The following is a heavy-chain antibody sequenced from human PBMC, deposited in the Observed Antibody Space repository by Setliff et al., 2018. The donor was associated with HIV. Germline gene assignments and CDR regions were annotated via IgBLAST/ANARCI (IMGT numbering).Heavy chain of an antibody. CDR3: ARDLYYYDSSSYLRWYFDL. CDR1: GDSINSGDYY. V-gene: IGHV4-31*03. D-gene: IGHD3-22*01. CDR2: IYYSGST. Sequence: KTSETLSLTCTVSGDSINSGDYYWTWIRHHPGKGLEWIGYIYYSGSTNYNPSLKSRVIISVDSSKNQFFLKLTSVTAADTAMYYCARDLYYYDSSSYLRWYFDLWGRGTLVTVSS. J-gene: IGHJ2*01.